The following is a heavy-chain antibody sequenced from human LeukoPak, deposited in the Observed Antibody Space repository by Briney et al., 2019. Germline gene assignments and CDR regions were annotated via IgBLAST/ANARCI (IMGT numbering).Heavy chain of an antibody. CDR2: IRSKADGGTT. CDR3: TRVGSSTFGGVIVKGGYFDY. J-gene: IGHJ4*02. V-gene: IGHV3-49*04. D-gene: IGHD3-16*02. Sequence: GRSLRLSCTASGFTFGDYAMSWVRQAPGKGLEWVGFIRSKADGGTTEYAASVKGRFTISRDDSKSIAYLQMNSLKTEDTAVYYCTRVGSSTFGGVIVKGGYFDYWGQGTLVTVSS. CDR1: GFTFGDYA.